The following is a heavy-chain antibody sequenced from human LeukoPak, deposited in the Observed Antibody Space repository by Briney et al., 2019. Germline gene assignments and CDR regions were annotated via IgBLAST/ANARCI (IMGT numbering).Heavy chain of an antibody. V-gene: IGHV3-21*01. CDR2: ISSSSSSYI. D-gene: IGHD1-14*01. CDR3: ARVGPMTGFDY. J-gene: IGHJ4*02. CDR1: GFTFSSYA. Sequence: GGSLRLSCAASGFTFSSYAMSWVRQAPGKGLEWVSSISSSSSSYIYYADSVKGRFTISRDNAKNSLYLQMNSLRAEDTAVYYCARVGPMTGFDYWGQGTLVTVSS.